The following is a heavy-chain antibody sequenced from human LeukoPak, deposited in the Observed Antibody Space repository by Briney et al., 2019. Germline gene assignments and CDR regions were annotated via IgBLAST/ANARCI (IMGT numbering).Heavy chain of an antibody. J-gene: IGHJ4*02. Sequence: GGSLRLSCAASGFTFSSYWMSWVRQAPGKGLEWVANIKQDGSEKYYVDSVKGRFTISRDNAKNSLYLQMHSLRAEDTAVYYCARDLDDSSGYYYDYWGQGTLVTVSS. CDR2: IKQDGSEK. V-gene: IGHV3-7*01. CDR3: ARDLDDSSGYYYDY. D-gene: IGHD3-22*01. CDR1: GFTFSSYW.